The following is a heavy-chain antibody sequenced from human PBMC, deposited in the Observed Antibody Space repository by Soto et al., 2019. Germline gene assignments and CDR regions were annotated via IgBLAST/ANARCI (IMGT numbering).Heavy chain of an antibody. V-gene: IGHV1-46*01. CDR1: GYTFTSYY. CDR3: AKDTFYHDRTGYYVFDY. Sequence: ASVKVSCKASGYTFTSYYMHWVRQAPGQGLEWMGIINPSGGSTSYAQKFQGRVTMTRDTSTSTVYMELSSLRSDDTAVYYCAKDTFYHDRTGYYVFDYWGQGTLVTVSS. J-gene: IGHJ4*02. CDR2: INPSGGST. D-gene: IGHD3-22*01.